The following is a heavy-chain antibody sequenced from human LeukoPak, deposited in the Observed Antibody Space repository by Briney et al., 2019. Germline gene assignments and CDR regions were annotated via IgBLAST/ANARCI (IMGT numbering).Heavy chain of an antibody. CDR3: ARGPSRDWYRPFDY. V-gene: IGHV4-59*07. CDR2: IDYSGST. Sequence: SDTLSLPCTVWVGPISGYYWSWLRQPPGKGLEWIGYIDYSGSTTYNPSLKSRVTISVDTSMNQFSLRLSSVTAADTAVYYCARGPSRDWYRPFDYWGQGTLATVSS. J-gene: IGHJ4*02. D-gene: IGHD6-19*01. CDR1: VGPISGYY.